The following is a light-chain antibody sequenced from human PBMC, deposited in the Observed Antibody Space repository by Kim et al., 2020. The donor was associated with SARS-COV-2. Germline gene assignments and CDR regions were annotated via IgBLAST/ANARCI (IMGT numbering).Light chain of an antibody. CDR1: QSVTRGY. CDR2: HAT. CDR3: QHYGSLPLT. Sequence: SPGERATLYCRARQSVTRGYLAWYQQKPGQAPRLLIYHATNRATGIPDRFSGSGAGTDFTLTISSLKPEDFAVYYCQHYGSLPLTFAGGTKVDIK. V-gene: IGKV3-20*01. J-gene: IGKJ4*01.